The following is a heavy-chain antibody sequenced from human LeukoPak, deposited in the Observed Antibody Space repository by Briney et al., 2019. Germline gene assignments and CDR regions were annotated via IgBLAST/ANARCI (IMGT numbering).Heavy chain of an antibody. V-gene: IGHV4-39*01. CDR3: ARHRSGWLQSSFDY. D-gene: IGHD5-24*01. CDR2: IYYSGSS. Sequence: TSETLSLTCTVSGGSISSSSSYWGWIRQPPGKGLEWIGSIYYSGSSFDNPALKSRVTISVDTSKNQFSLKLSSVTAADTAVYYCARHRSGWLQSSFDYWGQGTLVTVSS. J-gene: IGHJ4*02. CDR1: GGSISSSSSY.